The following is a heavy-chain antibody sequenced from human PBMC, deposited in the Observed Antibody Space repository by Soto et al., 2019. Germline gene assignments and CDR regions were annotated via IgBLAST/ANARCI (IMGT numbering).Heavy chain of an antibody. CDR2: IFSNDDK. Sequence: SCPTLVNPTETLTLTCTVSGLSLSTGKLGXSWIRQPPGKALEWLAHIFSNDDKSYSTSLRSRVTISKDTSRSQVVLTMTNMDPLDSGTYYCALIKDCSRTDCYLAPFDPWGQGTLVTVSS. J-gene: IGHJ5*02. V-gene: IGHV2-26*01. CDR1: GLSLSTGKLG. D-gene: IGHD2-2*01. CDR3: ALIKDCSRTDCYLAPFDP.